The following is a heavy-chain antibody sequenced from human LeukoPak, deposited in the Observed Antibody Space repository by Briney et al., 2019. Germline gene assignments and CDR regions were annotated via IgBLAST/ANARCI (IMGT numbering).Heavy chain of an antibody. CDR1: GFTFSSYW. V-gene: IGHV3-7*01. CDR2: IKKDGSEK. D-gene: IGHD1-26*01. CDR3: AKVAEVGATGYYYYMDV. J-gene: IGHJ6*03. Sequence: HPGGSLRLSCAASGFTFSSYWMSWVRQAPGKGLEWVANIKKDGSEKYYVDSVKGRFTISRDNAKTSLYLQMNSLRAEDTAVYYCAKVAEVGATGYYYYMDVWGKGTTVTISS.